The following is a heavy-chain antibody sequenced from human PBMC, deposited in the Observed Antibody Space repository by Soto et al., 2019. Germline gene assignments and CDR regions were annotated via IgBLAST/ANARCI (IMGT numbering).Heavy chain of an antibody. J-gene: IGHJ4*02. Sequence: SETLSRTCTVSRSSISSGGYYWSWIRQHPGKGLEWIGYIYYSGSTYYNPSLKSRVTISVDTSKNQFSLKLRSVTAADTAVSYCPREADYGDYVGLFDYWGRRPLVAVSS. CDR3: PREADYGDYVGLFDY. D-gene: IGHD4-17*01. CDR2: IYYSGST. CDR1: RSSISSGGYY. V-gene: IGHV4-31*03.